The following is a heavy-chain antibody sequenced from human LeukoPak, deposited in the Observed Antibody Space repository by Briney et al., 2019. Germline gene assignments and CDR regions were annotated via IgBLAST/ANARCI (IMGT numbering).Heavy chain of an antibody. J-gene: IGHJ4*02. D-gene: IGHD6-19*01. Sequence: SETLSLTCAVYGGSFSGYYWSWIRQPPGKGLEWIGEINHSGSTNYNPSLKSRVTMSVDTSKNQFSLGLTSVTAADTAVYYCARSPGSGWYYFDYWGQGILVTVSS. CDR1: GGSFSGYY. CDR2: INHSGST. CDR3: ARSPGSGWYYFDY. V-gene: IGHV4-34*01.